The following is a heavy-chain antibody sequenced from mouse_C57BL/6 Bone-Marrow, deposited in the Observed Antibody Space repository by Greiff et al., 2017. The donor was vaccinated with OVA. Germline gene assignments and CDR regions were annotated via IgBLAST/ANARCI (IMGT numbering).Heavy chain of an antibody. V-gene: IGHV5-9-1*02. Sequence: DVMLVESGEGLVKPGGSLKLSCAASGFTFSSYAMSWVRQTPEKRLEWVAYISSGGDYIYYADTVKGRFTISRDNARNTLYLQLSSMKSEDTAMYYCTRDLGGNFFAYWGQGTLVTVSA. CDR1: GFTFSSYA. J-gene: IGHJ3*01. D-gene: IGHD2-1*01. CDR2: ISSGGDYI. CDR3: TRDLGGNFFAY.